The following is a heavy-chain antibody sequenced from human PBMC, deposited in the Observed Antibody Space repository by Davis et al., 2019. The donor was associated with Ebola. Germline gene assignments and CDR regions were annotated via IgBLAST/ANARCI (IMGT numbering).Heavy chain of an antibody. CDR1: GGSISSGGYS. CDR3: ARARGGTEYDAFDI. CDR2: IYHSGST. Sequence: SETLSLTCAVSGGSISSGGYSWSWIRQPPGKGLEWIGYIYHSGSTYYNPSLKSRVTISVDTSKNQFSLKVSSVTAADTAVYYCARARGGTEYDAFDIWGQGTMVTVSS. J-gene: IGHJ3*02. D-gene: IGHD2-8*02. V-gene: IGHV4-30-2*01.